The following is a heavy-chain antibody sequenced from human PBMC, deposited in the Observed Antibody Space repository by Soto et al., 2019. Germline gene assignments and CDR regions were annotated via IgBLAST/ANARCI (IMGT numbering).Heavy chain of an antibody. V-gene: IGHV3-21*01. CDR1: GFTFSSYS. CDR2: ISSSSSYI. D-gene: IGHD3-22*01. J-gene: IGHJ4*02. CDR3: ARDFDFGGYYYDSSGYYGLDY. Sequence: GGSLRLSCAASGFTFSSYSMNWVRQAPGKGLEWVSSISSSSSYIYYADSVKGRFTISRDNAKNSLYLQMNSLRAEDTAVYYCARDFDFGGYYYDSSGYYGLDYWGQGTLVTVSS.